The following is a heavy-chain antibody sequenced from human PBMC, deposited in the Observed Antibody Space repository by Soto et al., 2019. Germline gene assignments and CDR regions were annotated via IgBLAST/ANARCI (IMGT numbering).Heavy chain of an antibody. CDR1: GGTFSSYA. CDR3: AATLHDYGDYVSYFDY. J-gene: IGHJ4*02. D-gene: IGHD4-17*01. CDR2: IIPIFGTA. V-gene: IGHV1-69*13. Sequence: GASVKVSCKASGGTFSSYAISWVRQAPGQGLEWMGGIIPIFGTANYAQKFQGRVTITADESTSTAYMELSSLRSEDTAVYYCAATLHDYGDYVSYFDYWGQGTLVTVSS.